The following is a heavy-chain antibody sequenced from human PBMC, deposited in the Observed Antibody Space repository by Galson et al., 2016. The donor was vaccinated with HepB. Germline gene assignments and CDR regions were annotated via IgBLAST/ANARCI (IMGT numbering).Heavy chain of an antibody. Sequence: SLRLSCAASGFSISIYSMNWVRQVPGKGLEWVSAIRGSGTGTSYTDSVKGRFTISRDNSKNTLYLQMNSLRAEDTAVYYCARESSIAAAGVLDYWGQGTLVTVSS. CDR2: IRGSGTGT. J-gene: IGHJ4*02. CDR3: ARESSIAAAGVLDY. CDR1: GFSISIYS. V-gene: IGHV3-23*01. D-gene: IGHD6-13*01.